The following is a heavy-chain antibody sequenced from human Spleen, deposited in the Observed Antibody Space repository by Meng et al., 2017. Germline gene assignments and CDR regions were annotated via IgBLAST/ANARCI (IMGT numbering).Heavy chain of an antibody. CDR1: GYTFTTFG. Sequence: QVQLVNAGSELKNPGASVKISCKASGYTFTTFGINWVRQAPGQGLEWMGWINTNTGNPTYAQGFTGRFVMSLDTSVSTAYLQISSLKAEDTAVYYCARERVTMVRGVLKSWGQGTLVTVSS. CDR2: INTNTGNP. V-gene: IGHV7-4-1*02. J-gene: IGHJ5*02. CDR3: ARERVTMVRGVLKS. D-gene: IGHD3-10*01.